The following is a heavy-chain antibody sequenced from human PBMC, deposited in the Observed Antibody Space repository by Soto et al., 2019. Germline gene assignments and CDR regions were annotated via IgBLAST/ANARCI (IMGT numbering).Heavy chain of an antibody. CDR2: IYYSGST. CDR3: ARLSHYGDYLFWFDP. J-gene: IGHJ5*02. Sequence: SETLSLTCTVSGGSISSYYWSWIRQPPGKGLEWIGYIYYSGSTNYNPSLKSRVTISVDTSKNQFSLKLSSVTAADTAVYYCARLSHYGDYLFWFDPWGQGTLVTVSS. V-gene: IGHV4-59*01. D-gene: IGHD4-17*01. CDR1: GGSISSYY.